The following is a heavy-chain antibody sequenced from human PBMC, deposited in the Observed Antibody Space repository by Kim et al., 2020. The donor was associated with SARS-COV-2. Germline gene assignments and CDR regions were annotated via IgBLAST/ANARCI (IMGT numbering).Heavy chain of an antibody. J-gene: IGHJ4*02. Sequence: SDKQHVDSVKARFTSSEDNAENSRYLQMNSLRAEDSAVYYCARGSGDGGDYWGQGTLVTVSS. CDR2: SDK. D-gene: IGHD7-27*01. CDR3: ARGSGDGGDY. V-gene: IGHV3-7*04.